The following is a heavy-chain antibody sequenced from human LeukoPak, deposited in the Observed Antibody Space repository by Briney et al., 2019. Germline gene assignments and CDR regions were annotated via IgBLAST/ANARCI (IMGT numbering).Heavy chain of an antibody. CDR3: ARGAVTYYFDY. Sequence: GGSLRLSCAASGFTFSSYWMHWVRQAPGKGLVWVSRINSDGSSTSYADSVKGRFTISRDNAKNTLYLQMNSLRAEDTAVYYCARGAVTYYFDYWGQGTLVTVSS. CDR2: INSDGSST. J-gene: IGHJ4*02. D-gene: IGHD4-11*01. CDR1: GFTFSSYW. V-gene: IGHV3-74*01.